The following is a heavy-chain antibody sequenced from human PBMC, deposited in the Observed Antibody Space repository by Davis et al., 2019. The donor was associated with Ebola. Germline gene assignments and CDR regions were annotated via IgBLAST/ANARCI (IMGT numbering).Heavy chain of an antibody. CDR1: GYTFTSYY. J-gene: IGHJ2*01. Sequence: AASVKVSCKASGYTFTSYYMHWVRQAPGQGLEWMGIINPSGGSTSYAQKFQGRVTITADKSTSTAYMELSSLRSEDTAVYYCARAVTTNNWYFDLWGRNTLVTVSS. V-gene: IGHV1-46*01. CDR2: INPSGGST. D-gene: IGHD4-17*01. CDR3: ARAVTTNNWYFDL.